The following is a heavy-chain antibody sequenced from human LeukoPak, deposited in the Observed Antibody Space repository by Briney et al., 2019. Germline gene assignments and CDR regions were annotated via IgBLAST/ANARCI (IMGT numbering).Heavy chain of an antibody. D-gene: IGHD3-10*01. J-gene: IGHJ6*03. V-gene: IGHV3-11*01. CDR2: ISSSGSTI. CDR3: ARSGSYIGYYYYYYMDV. Sequence: GGSLRLSCAASGFTFSDYYMSWNRQAPGKGLEWVSYISSSGSTIYYADSVKGRFTISRDNAKNSLYLQMNSLRAEDTAVYYCARSGSYIGYYYYYYMDVWGKGTTVTISS. CDR1: GFTFSDYY.